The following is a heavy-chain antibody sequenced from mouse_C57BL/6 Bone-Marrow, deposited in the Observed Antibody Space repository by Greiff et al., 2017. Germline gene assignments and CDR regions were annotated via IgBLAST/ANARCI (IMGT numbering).Heavy chain of an antibody. CDR3: ARWGGRGY. CDR2: INSYNGGT. V-gene: IGHV1-19*01. J-gene: IGHJ3*01. Sequence: EVKLMESGPVLVKPGASVKMSCKASGYTFTYHYMNWVKQSPGECLEWIGVINSYNGGTSYNQKFKGKATLTVDKSSSTAYRELNSLTSEDYAVYYCARWGGRGYWGQGTLVTVSA. CDR1: GYTFTYHY.